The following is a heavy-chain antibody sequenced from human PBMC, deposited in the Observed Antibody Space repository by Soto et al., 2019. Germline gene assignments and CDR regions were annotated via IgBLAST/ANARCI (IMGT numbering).Heavy chain of an antibody. J-gene: IGHJ6*02. D-gene: IGHD6-19*01. CDR3: ARLPIAGAEDYYYGMDV. Sequence: QVQLVQSGAEVKKPGASVKVSCKASGYTFTSYAMHWVRQAPGQRLEWMGWINAGYGNTKYSQKFQGRVTITRDTSASTAYMELSSLRSEDTAVYYCARLPIAGAEDYYYGMDVWGQGTTVTVSS. CDR2: INAGYGNT. V-gene: IGHV1-3*01. CDR1: GYTFTSYA.